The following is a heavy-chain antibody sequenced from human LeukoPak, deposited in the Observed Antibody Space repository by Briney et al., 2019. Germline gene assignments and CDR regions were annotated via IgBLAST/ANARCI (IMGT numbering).Heavy chain of an antibody. Sequence: PSETLSLTCAVYGGSFSGYYWSWIRQPPGKGLEWIGEINHSGSTNYNPSLKSRVTMSVDTSKNQFSLKLSSVTAADTAVYYCARANDFWSGPTDYWGQGTLVTVSS. V-gene: IGHV4-34*01. CDR2: INHSGST. CDR3: ARANDFWSGPTDY. D-gene: IGHD3-3*01. CDR1: GGSFSGYY. J-gene: IGHJ4*02.